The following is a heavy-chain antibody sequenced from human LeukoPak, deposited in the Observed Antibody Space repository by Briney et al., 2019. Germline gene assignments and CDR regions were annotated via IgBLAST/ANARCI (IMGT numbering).Heavy chain of an antibody. CDR3: ARQYSSAWSQ. V-gene: IGHV4-39*01. CDR2: IYYTGST. D-gene: IGHD6-19*01. CDR1: GGSISSRSDY. Sequence: SETLSLTCTVSGGSISSRSDYWGWIRQPPGKGLEWIGSIYYTGSTHYNPSLKSRVTISVDTSKNQFSLNLSSVTAADTAVYYCARQYSSAWSQWGQGTLVTVSS. J-gene: IGHJ4*02.